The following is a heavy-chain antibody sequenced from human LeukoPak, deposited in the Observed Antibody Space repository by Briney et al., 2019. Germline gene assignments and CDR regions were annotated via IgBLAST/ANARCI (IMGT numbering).Heavy chain of an antibody. CDR2: IIPILGIA. CDR1: GGTFSSYA. CDR3: ASGPISRLEWSHTEGFDP. J-gene: IGHJ5*02. V-gene: IGHV1-69*04. D-gene: IGHD3-3*01. Sequence: SVKVSCKASGGTFSSYAISWVRQAPGQGLEWMGRIIPILGIANYAQKVQGRVTITADKSTSTAYMELSSLRSEDTAVYYCASGPISRLEWSHTEGFDPWGQGTLVTVSS.